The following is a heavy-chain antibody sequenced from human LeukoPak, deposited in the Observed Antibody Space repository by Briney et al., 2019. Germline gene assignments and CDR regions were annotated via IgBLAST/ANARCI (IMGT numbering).Heavy chain of an antibody. J-gene: IGHJ4*02. D-gene: IGHD3-3*01. V-gene: IGHV4-61*02. CDR2: IYTSGST. CDR1: GGSISSGSYY. CDR3: AREGASYYDFWSGYYPYYFDY. Sequence: SETLSLTCTVSGGSISSGSYYWSWIRQPAGKGLEWIGRIYTSGSTSYNPSLKSRVTISVDTSKNQFSLKLSSVTAADTAVYYCAREGASYYDFWSGYYPYYFDYWGQGTLVTVSS.